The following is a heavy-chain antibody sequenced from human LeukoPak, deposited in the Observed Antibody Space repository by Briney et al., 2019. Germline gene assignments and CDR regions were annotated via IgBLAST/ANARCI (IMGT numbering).Heavy chain of an antibody. V-gene: IGHV4-39*07. CDR2: IYYSGST. D-gene: IGHD1-14*01. Sequence: PSETLSLTCTVSDGPISSSSYYWGWIRQPPGKGLEWIGSIYYSGSTYYNPSLKSRVTISVDTSKNQFSLKLSSVTAADTAVYYCARLKLTSNWFDPWGQGTLVTVSS. CDR1: DGPISSSSYY. CDR3: ARLKLTSNWFDP. J-gene: IGHJ5*02.